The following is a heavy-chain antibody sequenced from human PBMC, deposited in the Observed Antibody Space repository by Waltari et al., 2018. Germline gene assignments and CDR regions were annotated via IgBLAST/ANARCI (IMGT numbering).Heavy chain of an antibody. V-gene: IGHV3-23*01. CDR3: ARGEDDYLDLDHCDT. D-gene: IGHD4-17*01. CDR2: ISGSGNTT. Sequence: LESGGGLVQPGGSVRRSCGASGCPFGRYSMTWVRQIPGKGRDWVSTISGSGNTTHYADSVKGRFTISRDNSKSTLFLQMNSLSVDDSAVYFCARGEDDYLDLDHCDTWGQGTLVTVSS. J-gene: IGHJ5*02. CDR1: GCPFGRYS.